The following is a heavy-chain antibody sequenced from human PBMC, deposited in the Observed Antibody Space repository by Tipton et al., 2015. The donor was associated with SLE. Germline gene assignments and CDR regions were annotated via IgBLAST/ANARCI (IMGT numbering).Heavy chain of an antibody. D-gene: IGHD2-8*02. V-gene: IGHV3-72*01. CDR1: GFTFSDHY. CDR2: TRNKANSYTT. CDR3: ARRGYCPGGVCYKEEN. Sequence: SLRLSCAASGFTFSDHYMDWVRQAPGKGLEWVGRTRNKANSYTTEYAASVKGRFTISRDDSKNSLYLQMNSLKTEDTAVYYCARRGYCPGGVCYKEENWGQRTLVTVSS. J-gene: IGHJ4*02.